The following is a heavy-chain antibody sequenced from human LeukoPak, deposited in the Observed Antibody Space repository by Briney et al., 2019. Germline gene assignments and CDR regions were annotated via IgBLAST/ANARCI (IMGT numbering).Heavy chain of an antibody. V-gene: IGHV4-34*01. J-gene: IGHJ5*02. D-gene: IGHD2-15*01. CDR1: GGSFSGYY. CDR2: INHSGST. CDR3: ARGRVVVVAANNWFDP. Sequence: PSETLSLTCAVYGGSFSGYYWSWIRQPPGKGLEWIGEINHSGSTNYNPSLKSRVTISVDTSKNQFSLKLGSVTAADTAVYYCARGRVVVVAANNWFDPWGQGTLVTVSS.